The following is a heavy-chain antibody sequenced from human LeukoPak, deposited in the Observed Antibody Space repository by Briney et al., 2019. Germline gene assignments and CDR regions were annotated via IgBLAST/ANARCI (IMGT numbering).Heavy chain of an antibody. J-gene: IGHJ4*02. D-gene: IGHD3-22*01. V-gene: IGHV3-23*01. Sequence: GGSLRLSCAASGFTFSSYAMSWVRQAPGKGLEWVSTISGSGGTTYYADSVKGRFTISRDNSKNTLYLQVNSLRVEYTAVYYCAKGLDSSGVYLFDFWGQGTLVTVSS. CDR2: ISGSGGTT. CDR1: GFTFSSYA. CDR3: AKGLDSSGVYLFDF.